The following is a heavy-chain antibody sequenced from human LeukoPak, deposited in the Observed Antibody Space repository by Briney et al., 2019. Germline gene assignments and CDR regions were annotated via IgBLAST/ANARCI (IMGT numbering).Heavy chain of an antibody. Sequence: PSETLSLTCTVSGGSISSYYWSWIRQPPGKGLEWIGYIYCSGSTNYNPSLKSRVTISVDTSKNQFSLKLSSVTAADTAVYYCARRQQLFPVFDYWGQGTLVTVSS. CDR1: GGSISSYY. V-gene: IGHV4-59*12. CDR2: IYCSGST. J-gene: IGHJ4*02. D-gene: IGHD6-13*01. CDR3: ARRQQLFPVFDY.